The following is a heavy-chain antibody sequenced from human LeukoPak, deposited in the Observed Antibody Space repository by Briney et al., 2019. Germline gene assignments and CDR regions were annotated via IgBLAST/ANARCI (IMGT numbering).Heavy chain of an antibody. D-gene: IGHD4-23*01. Sequence: KGLELVSAISVSGGSTYYADSVKGRFTISRDNSKNTLYLQMNSLRAEDTAVYYCAGGTPGYWGQGTLVTVSS. CDR3: AGGTPGY. J-gene: IGHJ4*02. CDR2: ISVSGGST. V-gene: IGHV3-23*01.